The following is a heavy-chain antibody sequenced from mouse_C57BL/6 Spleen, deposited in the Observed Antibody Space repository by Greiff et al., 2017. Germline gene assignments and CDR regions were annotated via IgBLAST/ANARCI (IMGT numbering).Heavy chain of an antibody. CDR2: INPYNGDT. J-gene: IGHJ4*01. V-gene: IGHV1-37*01. CDR3: ARGNYGSLYYAMDY. CDR1: GYSFTGYF. D-gene: IGHD1-1*01. Sequence: EVMLVESGPELVKPGASVKISCKASGYSFTGYFMNWVKQSHGKSLEWIGRINPYNGDTFYNQKFKGKATLTVYKSSSTAHMELLSLTSEDFAVYYCARGNYGSLYYAMDYWGQGTSVTVSS.